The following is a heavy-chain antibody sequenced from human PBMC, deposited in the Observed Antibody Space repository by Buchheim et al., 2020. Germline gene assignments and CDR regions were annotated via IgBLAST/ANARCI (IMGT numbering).Heavy chain of an antibody. CDR1: GFTFSSYG. D-gene: IGHD3-22*01. Sequence: QVQLVESGGGVVQPGRSLRLSCAASGFTFSSYGMHWVRQAPGKGLEWVAVISYDGSNKYYADSVKGRFTISRDNSKTTLYLQMNSLRAEDTAVYYCAKDLGSGYSFWGQGTL. CDR2: ISYDGSNK. V-gene: IGHV3-30*18. J-gene: IGHJ4*02. CDR3: AKDLGSGYSF.